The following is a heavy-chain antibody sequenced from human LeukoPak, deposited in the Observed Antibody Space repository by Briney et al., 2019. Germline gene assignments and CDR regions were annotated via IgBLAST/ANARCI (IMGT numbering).Heavy chain of an antibody. CDR2: IKQDGSKK. D-gene: IGHD5-24*01. CDR1: GFPFSSYW. J-gene: IGHJ4*02. CDR3: TRVGYIDEGIDY. Sequence: GSLSLSCVASGFPFSSYWMTWVRQAPGKGLEWVANIKQDGSKKSYVDSVKGRFTISRDNAKNSLYLQMNSLRAEDTAIYYCTRVGYIDEGIDYWGQGTLVTVSS. V-gene: IGHV3-7*04.